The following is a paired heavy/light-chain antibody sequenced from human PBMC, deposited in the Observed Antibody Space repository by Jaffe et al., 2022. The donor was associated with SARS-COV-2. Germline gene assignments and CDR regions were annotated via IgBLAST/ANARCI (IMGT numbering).Light chain of an antibody. CDR3: LQGKSWPHT. Sequence: DVVMTQSPLSLSVTLGQPASISCRSSESLLYRDGATHLHWFHQRPGQSPRRLIYKVSNRDSGVPDRFSGSGSGTEFTLTISRVEAEDVGVYYCLQGKSWPHTSGLGTKLEIK. V-gene: IGKV2-30*01. CDR2: KVS. CDR1: ESLLYRDGATH. J-gene: IGKJ2*01.
Heavy chain of an antibody. J-gene: IGHJ4*02. Sequence: DVHLVESGGGLVQPGGSLRLSCAASGFTLSSHWMHWVRLAPGKGLDWVAAIHPDGSAQSYVGSAKGRFTISRDNARNSVSLQMNGLRVEDTALYYCARGSVDSRGVDHWGQGTRVTVS. CDR3: ARGSVDSRGVDH. CDR2: IHPDGSAQ. V-gene: IGHV3-7*03. CDR1: GFTLSSHW. D-gene: IGHD4-4*01.